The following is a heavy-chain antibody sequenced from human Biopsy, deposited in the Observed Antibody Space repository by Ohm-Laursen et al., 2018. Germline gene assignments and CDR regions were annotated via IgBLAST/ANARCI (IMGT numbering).Heavy chain of an antibody. Sequence: SQTLSLTCTVSGGSFTGHYWTWIRQPPGKGLEGMGHLSHTGYTNYKSSLKSRVTISLDTSRKHFSLRLTSLAAADTAVYYCARGSNEYGGLYFPHWGQGTLVTVSS. CDR2: LSHTGYT. V-gene: IGHV4-59*11. J-gene: IGHJ1*01. CDR3: ARGSNEYGGLYFPH. D-gene: IGHD4-23*01. CDR1: GGSFTGHY.